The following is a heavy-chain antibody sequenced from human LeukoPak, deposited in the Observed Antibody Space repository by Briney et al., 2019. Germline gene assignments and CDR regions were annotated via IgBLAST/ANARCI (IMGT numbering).Heavy chain of an antibody. CDR3: ARDRGYSSAYYFDY. CDR1: GFTFSDHY. V-gene: IGHV3-72*01. D-gene: IGHD6-19*01. J-gene: IGHJ4*02. Sequence: GGSLRLSCAASGFTFSDHYMDWVRQAPGKGLEWVGRARNKANSYTTEYAASVKGRFTISRDDSKISLYLQMNSLKTEDTAVYYCARDRGYSSAYYFDYWGQGTLVTVSS. CDR2: ARNKANSYTT.